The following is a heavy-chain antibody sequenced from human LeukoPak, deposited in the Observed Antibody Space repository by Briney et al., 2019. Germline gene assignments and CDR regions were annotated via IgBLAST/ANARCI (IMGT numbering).Heavy chain of an antibody. D-gene: IGHD3-22*01. CDR1: GGSFSGYY. J-gene: IGHJ3*02. Sequence: PSETLSLTCAVYGGSFSGYYWSWIRQPPGKGLEWIGYIYYSGSTNYNPSLKSRVTISVDTSKNQFSLKLSSVTAADTAVYYCARFPKSPMYYYDSSGLNSAFDIWGQGTMVTVSS. CDR3: ARFPKSPMYYYDSSGLNSAFDI. V-gene: IGHV4-59*08. CDR2: IYYSGST.